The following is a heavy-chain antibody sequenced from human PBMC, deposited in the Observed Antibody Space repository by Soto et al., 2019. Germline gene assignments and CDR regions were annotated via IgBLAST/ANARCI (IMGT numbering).Heavy chain of an antibody. CDR2: ISGSGGST. CDR3: ANPGSYDFWSGYYFDY. V-gene: IGHV3-23*01. Sequence: EVQLLESGGGLVQPGGSLRLSCAASGFTFSSYAMSWVRQAPGKGLEWVSAISGSGGSTYYADSVKGRFTISRDNSKNTLYLQMNSLRAEDTAVYYCANPGSYDFWSGYYFDYWGQGTLVTVSS. CDR1: GFTFSSYA. D-gene: IGHD3-3*01. J-gene: IGHJ4*02.